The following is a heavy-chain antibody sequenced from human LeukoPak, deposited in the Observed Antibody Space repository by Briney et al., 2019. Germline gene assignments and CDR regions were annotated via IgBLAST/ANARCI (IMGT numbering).Heavy chain of an antibody. CDR2: ISSSGSTI. CDR3: ARDRWEYGSGSYWNPLDY. J-gene: IGHJ4*02. CDR1: GFTFSSYS. D-gene: IGHD3-10*01. Sequence: GGSLRLSCAASGFTFSSYSMNWVRQAPGKGLEWVSYISSSGSTIYYADSVKGRFTISRDNAKNSLYLQMNSLRAEDTAVYYCARDRWEYGSGSYWNPLDYWSQGTLVTVSS. V-gene: IGHV3-48*04.